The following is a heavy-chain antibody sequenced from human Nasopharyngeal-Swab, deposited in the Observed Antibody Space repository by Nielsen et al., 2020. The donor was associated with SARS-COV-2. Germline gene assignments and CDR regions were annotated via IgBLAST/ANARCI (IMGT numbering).Heavy chain of an antibody. J-gene: IGHJ4*02. CDR3: AREGRGIAAPGLDY. CDR1: GGSISSSSYY. Sequence: SETLSLTCSVSGGSISSSSYYWGWIRQPPGKGLEWIGSIYYSGSTYYNPSLKSRVTISIDTSKNRFSLKLSSVTAADTAVYYCAREGRGIAAPGLDYWGQGTLVTVSS. V-gene: IGHV4-39*07. CDR2: IYYSGST. D-gene: IGHD6-13*01.